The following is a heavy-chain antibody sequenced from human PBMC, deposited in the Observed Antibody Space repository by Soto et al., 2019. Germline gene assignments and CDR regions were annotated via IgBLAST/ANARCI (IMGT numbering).Heavy chain of an antibody. CDR3: ARADDSSGYYPGY. Sequence: QLQLQESGSGLVKPSQTLSLTCAVSGGSISSGGYSWSWIRQPPGKGLEWIGYSYHSGSTYYNPSLKSRVTISVDRSKNQFSLKLSSVTAADTAVYYCARADDSSGYYPGYWGQGTLVTVSS. CDR2: SYHSGST. CDR1: GGSISSGGYS. J-gene: IGHJ4*02. V-gene: IGHV4-30-2*01. D-gene: IGHD3-22*01.